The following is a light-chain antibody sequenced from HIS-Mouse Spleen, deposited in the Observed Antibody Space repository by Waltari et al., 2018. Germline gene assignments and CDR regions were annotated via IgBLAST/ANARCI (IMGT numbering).Light chain of an antibody. CDR3: QQRSNWLT. CDR1: QSVSSY. CDR2: DAS. Sequence: EIVFTQSPATLSLSPGGSATLSCRASQSVSSYLAWYQQKPGQAPRLLIYDASNRATGIPARFSGSGSGTDFTLTISSLEPEDFAVYYCQQRSNWLTFGGGTKVEIK. V-gene: IGKV3-11*01. J-gene: IGKJ4*01.